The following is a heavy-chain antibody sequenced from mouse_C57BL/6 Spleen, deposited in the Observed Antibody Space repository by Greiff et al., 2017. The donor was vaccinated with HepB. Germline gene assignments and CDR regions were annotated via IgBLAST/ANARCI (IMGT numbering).Heavy chain of an antibody. CDR3: ARPELTGVFDD. Sequence: EVQLQQSGPELVKPGASVKISCKASGYTFTDYYINWVKQSHGKSLEWIGDINPNNGGTSYNQKFKGKATLTVDKSSSTAYMELRSLTSEDSAVYYCARPELTGVFDDWGQGTTLTVSS. D-gene: IGHD4-1*01. CDR2: INPNNGGT. CDR1: GYTFTDYY. V-gene: IGHV1-26*01. J-gene: IGHJ2*01.